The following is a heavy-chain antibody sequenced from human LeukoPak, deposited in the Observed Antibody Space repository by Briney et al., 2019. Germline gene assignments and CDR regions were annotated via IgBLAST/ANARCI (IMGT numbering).Heavy chain of an antibody. D-gene: IGHD4-23*01. CDR1: GFTVSSNY. CDR2: IYSGGST. V-gene: IGHV3-53*01. J-gene: IGHJ4*02. CDR3: ARTTVVTSSDY. Sequence: PGRSLRLSCAASGFTVSSNYMTWVRQAPGKGLEWVSVIYSGGSTYYADSVKGRFTISRDNAKNSLYLQMNSLRAEDTAVYYCARTTVVTSSDYWGQGTLVTVSS.